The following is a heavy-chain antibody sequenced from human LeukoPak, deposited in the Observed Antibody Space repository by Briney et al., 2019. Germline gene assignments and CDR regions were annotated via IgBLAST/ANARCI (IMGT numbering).Heavy chain of an antibody. J-gene: IGHJ4*02. CDR2: IYNDGNT. CDR1: GFTVVSNH. Sequence: GGSLRLSCAASGFTVVSNHMSWVRQAPGKGLQWVSIIYNDGNTYYADSVKGRFTISRDNSKNTLYLQMNSLRAEDTAVYYCAGARPIGYSYGYYFDYWGQGTQVTVSS. D-gene: IGHD5-18*01. CDR3: AGARPIGYSYGYYFDY. V-gene: IGHV3-53*01.